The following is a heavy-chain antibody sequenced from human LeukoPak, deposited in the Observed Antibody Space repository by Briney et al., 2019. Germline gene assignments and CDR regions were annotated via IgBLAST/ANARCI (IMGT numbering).Heavy chain of an antibody. Sequence: PSETLSLTCAVYGGSFSGYYWSWIRQPPGKGLEWIGEINHSGSTNYNPSLKSRVTISVDTSKNQFSLKLSSVTAADTAVYYCARGRQQLVRGQAFDYWGQETLVTVSS. J-gene: IGHJ4*02. D-gene: IGHD6-13*01. CDR1: GGSFSGYY. CDR2: INHSGST. V-gene: IGHV4-34*01. CDR3: ARGRQQLVRGQAFDY.